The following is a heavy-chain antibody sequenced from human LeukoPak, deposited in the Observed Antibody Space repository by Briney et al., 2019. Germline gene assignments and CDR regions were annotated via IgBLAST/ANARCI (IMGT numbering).Heavy chain of an antibody. V-gene: IGHV3-48*01. CDR3: ARIGSTMVRGAFDY. D-gene: IGHD3-10*01. CDR1: GFTFSNYS. CDR2: ISSSSSTI. J-gene: IGHJ4*02. Sequence: QPGGALRLSCAASGFTFSNYSMNWVRQAPGKGLEWVSYISSSSSTIYYADSVKGRFTISRDNAKNSLYLQMNSLRAEDTAVYYCARIGSTMVRGAFDYWGQGTPVTVSS.